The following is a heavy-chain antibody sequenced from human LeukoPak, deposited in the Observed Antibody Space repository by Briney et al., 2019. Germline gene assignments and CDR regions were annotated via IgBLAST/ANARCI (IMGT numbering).Heavy chain of an antibody. CDR3: ARQRRQQLYYYMDV. CDR2: INHSGST. V-gene: IGHV4-39*01. CDR1: GGSISSSSYY. J-gene: IGHJ6*03. D-gene: IGHD6-13*01. Sequence: SETLSLTCTASGGSISSSSYYWSWIRQPPGKGLEWIGEINHSGSTNYNPSLKSRVTISVDTSKNQFSLKLSSVTAADTAVYYCARQRRQQLYYYMDVWGKGTTVTISS.